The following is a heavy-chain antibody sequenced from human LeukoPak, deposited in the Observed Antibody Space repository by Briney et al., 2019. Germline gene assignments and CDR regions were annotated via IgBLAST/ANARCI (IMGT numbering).Heavy chain of an antibody. CDR3: VRAASFYSSTTCLDP. J-gene: IGHJ5*02. CDR1: GGYISSFY. D-gene: IGHD2-2*01. CDR2: IYYSGST. Sequence: SETLSLTCTVSGGYISSFYWSWIRQPPGKGLEWIGYIYYSGSTNYNPSLKSRATISVDTSKNQFSLKLSSVTAADTAVYYCVRAASFYSSTTCLDPWGQGTLVTVSS. V-gene: IGHV4-59*01.